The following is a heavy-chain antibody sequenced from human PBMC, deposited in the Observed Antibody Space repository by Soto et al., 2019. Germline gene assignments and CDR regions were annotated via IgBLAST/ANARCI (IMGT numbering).Heavy chain of an antibody. J-gene: IGHJ5*02. Sequence: GASVKVSCKTSGYTFSYYGITWVRQAPGQPLEWLGWISLYSDGTNYAQKFQGRVSMTTDTSTTTACMELRSLRSDDTAVYYCARVVPGAEAWFGPWGQGTLVTVSS. CDR2: ISLYSDGT. CDR1: GYTFSYYG. V-gene: IGHV1-18*01. D-gene: IGHD2-2*01. CDR3: ARVVPGAEAWFGP.